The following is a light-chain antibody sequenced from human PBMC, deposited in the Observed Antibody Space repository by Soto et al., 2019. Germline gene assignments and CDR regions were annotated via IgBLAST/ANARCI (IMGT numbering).Light chain of an antibody. CDR2: DVS. CDR3: CSYAGSWGV. Sequence: QSALTQPRSVSGSPGQSVTISCTGTSSDVGGYNYVSWYQQHPGKAPKLMIYDVSKRPSGVPDRFSGSKSGNTASLTISGLQAEDEADYYCCSYAGSWGVFSGGTKLTVL. V-gene: IGLV2-11*01. J-gene: IGLJ2*01. CDR1: SSDVGGYNY.